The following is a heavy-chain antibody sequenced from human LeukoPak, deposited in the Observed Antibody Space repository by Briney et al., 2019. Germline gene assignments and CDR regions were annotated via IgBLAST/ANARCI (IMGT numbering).Heavy chain of an antibody. CDR2: ISGSGGNT. V-gene: IGHV3-23*01. D-gene: IGHD4-11*01. J-gene: IGHJ5*01. CDR1: GGSIGNNN. CDR3: AKDLHDYGNYVGWFDS. Sequence: PSETLSLTCAVSGGSIGNNNWWSWVRQAPGKGLEWVSAISGSGGNTYYADSVKGRFTISRDHSKTTLFLQMNSLRAEDTAVYYCAKDLHDYGNYVGWFDSWGQGTLVTVSS.